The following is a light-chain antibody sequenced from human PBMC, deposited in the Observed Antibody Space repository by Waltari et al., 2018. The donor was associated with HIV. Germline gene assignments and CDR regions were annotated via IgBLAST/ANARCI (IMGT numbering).Light chain of an antibody. CDR2: GNS. Sequence: QSVLTQPPSVSGAPGQRVTISCTGSRSNIGAGSHVHWYQQLPGTAPKLLIYGNSNRPSGVPDRFSGSKSGTSASLAITGLQAEDEADYHCQSHDSSLSGYVFGTGTKVTVL. CDR1: RSNIGAGSH. V-gene: IGLV1-40*01. J-gene: IGLJ1*01. CDR3: QSHDSSLSGYV.